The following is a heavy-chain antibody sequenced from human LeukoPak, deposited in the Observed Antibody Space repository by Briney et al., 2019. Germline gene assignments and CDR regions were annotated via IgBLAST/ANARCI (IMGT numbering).Heavy chain of an antibody. CDR3: AKGFHSSSSGVTAAVLRRFYYYMDV. V-gene: IGHV3-30*04. CDR2: ISYDGSNK. CDR1: GFTFSSYS. D-gene: IGHD6-6*01. Sequence: GGSLRLSSAASGFTFSSYSMHWVRQAPGKGLEWVAVISYDGSNKYYADSVKGRFTISRDNSKNTLYLQMNSLRAEDTAVYYCAKGFHSSSSGVTAAVLRRFYYYMDVWGKGTTVTVSS. J-gene: IGHJ6*03.